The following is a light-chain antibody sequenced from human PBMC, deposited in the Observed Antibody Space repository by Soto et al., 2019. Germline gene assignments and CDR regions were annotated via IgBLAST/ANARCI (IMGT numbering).Light chain of an antibody. CDR2: AAS. CDR3: QQSYSTPRT. Sequence: DIQMTKSPSSLSASVGDRVTITCGASQSISSYLNWYQQKPGKAPKLLIYAASSLQSGVPSRFSGSGSGTDFTLTISSLQPEDFATYYCQQSYSTPRTFGQGTKVDI. V-gene: IGKV1-39*01. CDR1: QSISSY. J-gene: IGKJ1*01.